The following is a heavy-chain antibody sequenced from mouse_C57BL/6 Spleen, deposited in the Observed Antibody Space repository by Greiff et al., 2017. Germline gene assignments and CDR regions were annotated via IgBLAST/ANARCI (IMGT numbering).Heavy chain of an antibody. CDR3: TREGDMMVTTHFDY. CDR1: GYTFTSYW. CDR2: IYPGNSDT. Sequence: EVQLQQSGTVLARPGASVKMSCKTSGYTFTSYWMHWVKQRPGQGLEWIGAIYPGNSDTSYNQKFKGKAKLTAVTSASTAYMELSSLTNEDSAVYYCTREGDMMVTTHFDYWGQGTTLTVSS. J-gene: IGHJ2*01. V-gene: IGHV1-5*01. D-gene: IGHD2-3*01.